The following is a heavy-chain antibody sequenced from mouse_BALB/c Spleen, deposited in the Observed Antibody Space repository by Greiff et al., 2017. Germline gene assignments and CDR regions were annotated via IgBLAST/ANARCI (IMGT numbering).Heavy chain of an antibody. Sequence: EVKLLESGGGLVQPGGSLKLSCAASGFDFSRYWMSWVRQAPGKGLEWIGEINPDSSTINYTPSLKDKFIISRDNAKNTLYLQMSKVRSEDTALYYCARPEDYDDSFYAMDYWGQGTSVTVSS. J-gene: IGHJ4*01. CDR3: ARPEDYDDSFYAMDY. CDR1: GFDFSRYW. CDR2: INPDSSTI. V-gene: IGHV4-1*02. D-gene: IGHD2-4*01.